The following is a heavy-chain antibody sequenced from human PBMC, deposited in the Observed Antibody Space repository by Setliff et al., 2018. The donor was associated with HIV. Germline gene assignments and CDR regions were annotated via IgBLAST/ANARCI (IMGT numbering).Heavy chain of an antibody. Sequence: PGGSLRLSCAASGFTFSSYAMSWVRQAPGKGLEWVSVIWSGGTSTFYADSLKGRFTISRDDSKNTLYLQMNSLRADDTAVYYCAKKGYCSGGHCHTDWYYYMDVWGKGTTVTVSS. CDR3: AKKGYCSGGHCHTDWYYYMDV. J-gene: IGHJ6*03. CDR2: IWSGGTST. D-gene: IGHD2-15*01. CDR1: GFTFSSYA. V-gene: IGHV3-23*03.